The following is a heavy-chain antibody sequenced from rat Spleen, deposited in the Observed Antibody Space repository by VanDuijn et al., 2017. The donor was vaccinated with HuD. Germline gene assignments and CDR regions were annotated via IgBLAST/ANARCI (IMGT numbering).Heavy chain of an antibody. CDR2: ISTGGGST. Sequence: EVQLVESGGGLVQPGRSMKLSCAASGFTFSNYYMAWVRQAPTRGLEWVAYISTGGGSTYYRDSVKGRFTISRDNAKSTLYLQMDSLRSEDTATYYCTTLTTEGYWYFDFWGPGTMVTVSS. D-gene: IGHD1-11*01. J-gene: IGHJ1*01. CDR1: GFTFSNYY. V-gene: IGHV5-27*01. CDR3: TTLTTEGYWYFDF.